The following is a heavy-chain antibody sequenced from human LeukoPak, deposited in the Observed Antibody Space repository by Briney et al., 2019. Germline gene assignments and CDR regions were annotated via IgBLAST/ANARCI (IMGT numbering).Heavy chain of an antibody. V-gene: IGHV1-2*02. D-gene: IGHD2/OR15-2a*01. CDR1: GYTXTVYS. CDR3: ARDQSEDFINWFDP. J-gene: IGHJ5*02. Sequence: ASVTVSCKASGYTXTVYSIHWVRQAPGQGLEWMGWINTNTGGTNYAQNFQGRVTVTRDTSISTAYMELSSLTSDDTAVYYCARDQSEDFINWFDPWGQGTLVTVSS. CDR2: INTNTGGT.